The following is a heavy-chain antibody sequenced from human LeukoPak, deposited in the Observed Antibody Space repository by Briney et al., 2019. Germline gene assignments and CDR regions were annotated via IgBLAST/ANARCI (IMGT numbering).Heavy chain of an antibody. J-gene: IGHJ4*02. D-gene: IGHD5-12*01. CDR2: ISYEGSNE. CDR3: AKAPRVRGYSGYDPGDY. V-gene: IGHV3-30*18. Sequence: GGSLRLSCAASGFSFRSYGMHWVRQAPGKGLEWVAVISYEGSNEYYADSVKGRFIISRDNSKNTLYLQMNSLRAEDTAVYYCAKAPRVRGYSGYDPGDYWGQGTLVTVSS. CDR1: GFSFRSYG.